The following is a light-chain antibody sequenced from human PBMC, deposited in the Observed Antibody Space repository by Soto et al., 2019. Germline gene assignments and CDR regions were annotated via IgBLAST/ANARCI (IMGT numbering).Light chain of an antibody. CDR2: GAS. CDR3: QQTYSAPLT. Sequence: DIQMTQSPSSLSASVGDRVTITCRASQSINSHLNWYQQQPGKAPKFLIYGASSLQSGVPSRFSGTGSGTDFTLTISSLQPEDFATYYCQQTYSAPLTFGGGTTGDIK. V-gene: IGKV1-39*01. J-gene: IGKJ4*01. CDR1: QSINSH.